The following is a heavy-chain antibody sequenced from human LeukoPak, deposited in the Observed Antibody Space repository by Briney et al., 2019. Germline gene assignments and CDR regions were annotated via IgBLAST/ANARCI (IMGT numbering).Heavy chain of an antibody. CDR2: INHSGST. CDR3: ASDGMATTN. CDR1: GGSFSGYY. Sequence: SETLSLTCAVYGGSFSGYYWSWIRQPPGKGLEWIGEINHSGSTNYNPSLKSRVTISVDTSKNQISLKLSSVTAADTAVYYCASDGMATTNWGQGTLVTVSS. J-gene: IGHJ4*02. V-gene: IGHV4-34*01. D-gene: IGHD5-24*01.